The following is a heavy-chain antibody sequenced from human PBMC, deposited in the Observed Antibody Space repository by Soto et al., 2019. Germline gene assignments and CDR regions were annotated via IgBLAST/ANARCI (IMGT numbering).Heavy chain of an antibody. Sequence: EVQLVESGGGLVQPGGSLRLSCAASGFTFSSYSMNWVRQAPGKGLEWVSYISSSSSTMYYADSVRGRFTISRDNAKNSLYLQMNSLRAEDTAVYYWAIHGSGSRYWGQGTLVTVSS. V-gene: IGHV3-48*01. D-gene: IGHD3-10*01. CDR2: ISSSSSTM. J-gene: IGHJ4*02. CDR3: AIHGSGSRY. CDR1: GFTFSSYS.